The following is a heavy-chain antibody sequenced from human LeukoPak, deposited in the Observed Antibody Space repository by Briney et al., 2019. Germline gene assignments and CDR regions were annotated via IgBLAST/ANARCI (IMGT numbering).Heavy chain of an antibody. CDR2: ISAYNGNT. Sequence: GASVKVSCKASGYTFTSYGISWVRQAPGQGLEWMGWISAYNGNTNYAQKLQGRVTMTTDTSTSTAYMELRSLSSDDTAVYYCARAQYYDILTGYYISFGGSWFDPWGQGTLVTVSS. V-gene: IGHV1-18*01. J-gene: IGHJ5*02. CDR3: ARAQYYDILTGYYISFGGSWFDP. CDR1: GYTFTSYG. D-gene: IGHD3-9*01.